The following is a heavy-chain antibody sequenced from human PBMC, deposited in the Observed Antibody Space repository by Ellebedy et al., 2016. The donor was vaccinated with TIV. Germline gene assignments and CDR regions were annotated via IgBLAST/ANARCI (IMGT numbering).Heavy chain of an antibody. J-gene: IGHJ3*02. CDR2: INQGGSET. CDR1: GFSFRSYW. CDR3: ASDGSYGDFLSPTHAFEN. V-gene: IGHV3-7*01. D-gene: IGHD4-17*01. Sequence: GGSLRLSCAASGFSFRSYWMSWLRQAPGKGLEWVANINQGGSETYYVDSVKGRFTISRDNAKKSLYLQMISLRAEDTAVYYCASDGSYGDFLSPTHAFENWGQGTMVIVSS.